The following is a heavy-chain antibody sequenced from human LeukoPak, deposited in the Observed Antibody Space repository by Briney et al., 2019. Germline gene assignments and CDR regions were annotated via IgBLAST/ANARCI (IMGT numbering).Heavy chain of an antibody. CDR2: ISYDGSNK. CDR3: ARAVSDWDGYNGLDY. J-gene: IGHJ4*02. Sequence: GGSLRLSCAASGFTFSSYAMHWVRQAPGKGLEWVAVISYDGSNKYYADSVKGRFTISRDNSKNTLYLQMNSLRAEDTAVYYCARAVSDWDGYNGLDYWGQGTLVTVSS. V-gene: IGHV3-30*04. CDR1: GFTFSSYA. D-gene: IGHD5-24*01.